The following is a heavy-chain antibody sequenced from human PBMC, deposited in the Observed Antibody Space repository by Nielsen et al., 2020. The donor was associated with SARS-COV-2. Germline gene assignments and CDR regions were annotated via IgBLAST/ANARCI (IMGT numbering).Heavy chain of an antibody. D-gene: IGHD5-12*01. CDR2: ISNNGETV. J-gene: IGHJ3*02. V-gene: IGHV3-11*01. Sequence: GESLKISCAASGFIFSDYHMNWIRQSPGKGLEWIAYISNNGETVYYADSVKGRFTISRDNSKNTVYVQMRSLRAEDTAVYYCARDKAPEWLINSDAFDIWGQGTMVTVSS. CDR1: GFIFSDYH. CDR3: ARDKAPEWLINSDAFDI.